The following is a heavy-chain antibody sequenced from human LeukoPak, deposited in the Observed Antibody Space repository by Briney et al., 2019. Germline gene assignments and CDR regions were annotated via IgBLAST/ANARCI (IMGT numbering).Heavy chain of an antibody. CDR2: ISGSGVST. CDR3: ARRAGDYSHPYDY. D-gene: IGHD3-22*01. CDR1: GFTFSSYG. J-gene: IGHJ4*02. Sequence: AGGSLRLSCAGSGFTFSSYGMSWVRQTPGKGLEWVSAISGSGVSTYYADSVKGRFTISRDNSKNTVHLQMNSLRAEDTAMYYCARRAGDYSHPYDYWGQGTLVTVSS. V-gene: IGHV3-23*01.